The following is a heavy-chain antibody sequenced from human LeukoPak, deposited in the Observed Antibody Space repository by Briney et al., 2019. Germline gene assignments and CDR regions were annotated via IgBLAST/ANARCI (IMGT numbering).Heavy chain of an antibody. D-gene: IGHD3-9*01. CDR2: ISGYNGHT. Sequence: GASVKVSCKASGYTFTSYDINWVRQVPGEGLEWVGWISGYNGHTNYAQKFQGRVSMTADTSTSTVYMELRSLRSDDTAMYYCARVLTYYDILTGYWGALGWFDSWGQGTLVTVSS. J-gene: IGHJ5*01. V-gene: IGHV1-18*01. CDR1: GYTFTSYD. CDR3: ARVLTYYDILTGYWGALGWFDS.